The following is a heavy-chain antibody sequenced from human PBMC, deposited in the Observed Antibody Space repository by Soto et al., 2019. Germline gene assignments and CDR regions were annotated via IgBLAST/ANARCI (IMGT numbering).Heavy chain of an antibody. V-gene: IGHV3-30*18. Sequence: QVQLVESGGGVGQPGRSLRLSCAASGFTFRSFGMHWVRQAPGKGLEWVALISYDGSDEYYADSVKGRFTVSRDNSKNTLYLQMNSLQVEDTAIYYCAKHLEYTPSDGMDVWGQGTTVTVSS. CDR3: AKHLEYTPSDGMDV. CDR2: ISYDGSDE. J-gene: IGHJ6*02. CDR1: GFTFRSFG. D-gene: IGHD2-2*02.